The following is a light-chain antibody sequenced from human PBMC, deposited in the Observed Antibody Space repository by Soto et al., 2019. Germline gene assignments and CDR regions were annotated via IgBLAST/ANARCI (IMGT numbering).Light chain of an antibody. CDR3: QHYNDYSRV. V-gene: IGKV1-5*03. CDR2: KAS. J-gene: IGKJ1*01. Sequence: DIQMTQSPSTLSASIGDRVTITCPASQSVDSWLAWYQQQPGKAPKLLIYKASSLQTGVPSRFSGSGSGTEFTLTISSLQPDDFATYYCQHYNDYSRVFGQGTKVEIK. CDR1: QSVDSW.